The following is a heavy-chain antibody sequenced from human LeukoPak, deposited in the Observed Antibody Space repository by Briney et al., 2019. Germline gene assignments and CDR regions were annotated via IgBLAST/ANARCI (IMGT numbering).Heavy chain of an antibody. CDR1: GGSFSGYY. Sequence: SETLSLTCAVYGGSFSGYYWSWIRQPPGKGLEWIGEINHSGSTNYNPSLKSRVTISVDTSKNQLSLKLNSVTAADTAVYYCARGKNGYDSWGQGTLVTVSS. CDR2: INHSGST. CDR3: ARGKNGYDS. V-gene: IGHV4-34*01. D-gene: IGHD5-12*01. J-gene: IGHJ5*02.